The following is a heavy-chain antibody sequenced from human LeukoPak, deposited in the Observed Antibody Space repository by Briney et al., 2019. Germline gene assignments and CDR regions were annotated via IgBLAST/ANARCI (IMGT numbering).Heavy chain of an antibody. CDR3: ARHSNGGDCSGGSCYIFDY. CDR2: IFYSGST. V-gene: IGHV4-39*01. Sequence: SETLSLTCSVSGVSISETTYYWGWLRQPPGKGLEWIGSIFYSGSTYYNPSLKSRVTISVDTSNNQFSLKLSSVTAADTAVYYCARHSNGGDCSGGSCYIFDYWGQGTLVTVSS. D-gene: IGHD2-15*01. J-gene: IGHJ4*02. CDR1: GVSISETTYY.